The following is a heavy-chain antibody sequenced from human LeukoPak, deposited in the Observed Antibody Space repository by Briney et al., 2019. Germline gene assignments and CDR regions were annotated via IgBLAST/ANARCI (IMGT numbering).Heavy chain of an antibody. CDR3: ATRLRYFDWLLPDY. CDR1: GYTLAELS. CDR2: FDPEDGET. J-gene: IGHJ4*02. V-gene: IGHV1-24*01. D-gene: IGHD3-9*01. Sequence: GASVKVSCKVSGYTLAELSMHWVRQSPGKGLEWMGGFDPEDGETIYAQKFQGRVTMTEDTSTDTAYMELSSLRSEDTAVYYCATRLRYFDWLLPDYWGQGTLVTVSS.